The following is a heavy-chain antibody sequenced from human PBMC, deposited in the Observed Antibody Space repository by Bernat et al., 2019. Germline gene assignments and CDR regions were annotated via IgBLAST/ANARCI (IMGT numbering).Heavy chain of an antibody. CDR3: ARDAKLQRGKFDY. V-gene: IGHV3-7*01. J-gene: IGHJ4*02. Sequence: EVQLVESGGGLVQPGGSLRLSCAASGFTFNNYWMSWVRQAPGKGLEWVANIKEDGSEKYYVDSVKGRFTISRDNAKNSLYLQMNSLRAEDTAVYYCARDAKLQRGKFDYWGQGTLVTVSS. CDR1: GFTFNNYW. CDR2: IKEDGSEK.